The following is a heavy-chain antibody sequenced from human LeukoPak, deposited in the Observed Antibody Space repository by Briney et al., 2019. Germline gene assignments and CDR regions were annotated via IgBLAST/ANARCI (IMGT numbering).Heavy chain of an antibody. V-gene: IGHV4-30-4*01. J-gene: IGHJ4*02. Sequence: SQTLSLTCTVSGGSISSGDYYWSWIRQPPGKGLEWIGYIYYSGSTYYNPSLKSRVTISVDTSKNQFSLKLSSVTAADTAVYYCARDLTGTSYFDYWGQGTLVTVSS. CDR3: ARDLTGTSYFDY. CDR2: IYYSGST. D-gene: IGHD1-7*01. CDR1: GGSISSGDYY.